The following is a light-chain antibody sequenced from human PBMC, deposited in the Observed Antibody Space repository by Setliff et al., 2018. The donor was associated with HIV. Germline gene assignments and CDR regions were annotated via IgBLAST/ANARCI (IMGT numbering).Light chain of an antibody. CDR3: NSFTSSSAYVL. Sequence: QSVLTQPASVSGSPGQPITISCTGTSSDVGGYKYVSWYQQYPGKAPKLIIYEVTNRPSGFSNRFSGSKSGNTASLTISGLQAEDEADYYCNSFTSSSAYVLFGGGTKVTVL. V-gene: IGLV2-14*01. J-gene: IGLJ2*01. CDR1: SSDVGGYKY. CDR2: EVT.